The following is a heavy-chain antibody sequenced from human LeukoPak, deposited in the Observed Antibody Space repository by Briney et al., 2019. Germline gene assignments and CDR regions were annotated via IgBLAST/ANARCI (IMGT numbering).Heavy chain of an antibody. CDR3: ARVLGYYGGDCYAVDAFDI. Sequence: VASVKVSCKASGYTFTGYYMHWVRQAPGQGLEWMGWINPNSGGTNYAQKFQGRVTMTRDTSISTAYMELSRLRSDDTAVYYCARVLGYYGGDCYAVDAFDIWGQGTMVTVSS. CDR2: INPNSGGT. J-gene: IGHJ3*02. V-gene: IGHV1-2*02. D-gene: IGHD2-21*02. CDR1: GYTFTGYY.